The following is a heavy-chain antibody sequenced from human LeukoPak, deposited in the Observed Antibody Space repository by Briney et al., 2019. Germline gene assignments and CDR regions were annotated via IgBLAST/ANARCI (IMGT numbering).Heavy chain of an antibody. CDR3: ARDRSGYSSGGPYYYMDV. J-gene: IGHJ6*03. V-gene: IGHV4-4*07. D-gene: IGHD6-19*01. CDR2: IYTSGST. CDR1: GGSISSYY. Sequence: SETLSLTCTVSGGSISSYYWSWLRQPAGKGLEWIGRIYTSGSTNYNPSLKSRVTMSVDTSKNQFSLKLSSVTAADTAVYYCARDRSGYSSGGPYYYMDVWGKGTTVTVSS.